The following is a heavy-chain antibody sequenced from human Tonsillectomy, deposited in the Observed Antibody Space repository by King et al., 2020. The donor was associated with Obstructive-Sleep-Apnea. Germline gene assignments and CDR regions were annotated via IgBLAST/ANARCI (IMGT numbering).Heavy chain of an antibody. CDR3: AKDYFYNSGTYSAPLDC. CDR2: ISYDGSKK. D-gene: IGHD3-10*01. J-gene: IGHJ4*02. Sequence: VQLVESGGGVVQPGRSLRLSCAASGFTFRRYGMHWGRQAPGKGRVWGAPISYDGSKKYYADSVKGRFPISRDKSTNTLYLQMNSLRAEDTALYYCAKDYFYNSGTYSAPLDCWGQGTLVTVSS. V-gene: IGHV3-30*18. CDR1: GFTFRRYG.